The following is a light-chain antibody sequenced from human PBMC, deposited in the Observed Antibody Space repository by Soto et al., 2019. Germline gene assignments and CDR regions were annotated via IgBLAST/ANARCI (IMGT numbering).Light chain of an antibody. CDR1: NSDVGGYNY. Sequence: QSVLTQPASVSGSPGQSITISCTGTNSDVGGYNYVSWYQQHPDKAPKLMIYEVNNRPSGVSNRFSGSKSGNTASLTISGLQAEDEADYYCSSYTSSSPYVFGTGTKLTVL. J-gene: IGLJ1*01. CDR2: EVN. V-gene: IGLV2-14*01. CDR3: SSYTSSSPYV.